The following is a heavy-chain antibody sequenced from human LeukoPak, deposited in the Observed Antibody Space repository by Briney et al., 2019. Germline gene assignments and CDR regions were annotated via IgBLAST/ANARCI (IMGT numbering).Heavy chain of an antibody. CDR3: ASPASPYSSFGEGFDF. Sequence: ASVKVSCKASGYTFTRHYMHWVRQAPGQGLEWMGVINPGGSWTSYAQKFQGRVTMTRDTSSSTVYMELNSLRSEDTAVYYCASPASPYSSFGEGFDFWGQGTLVTVSS. CDR1: GYTFTRHY. V-gene: IGHV1-46*01. J-gene: IGHJ4*02. CDR2: INPGGSWT. D-gene: IGHD3-3*02.